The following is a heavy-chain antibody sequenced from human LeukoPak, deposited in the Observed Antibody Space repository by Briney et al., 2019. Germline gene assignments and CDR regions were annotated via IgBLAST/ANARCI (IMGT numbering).Heavy chain of an antibody. Sequence: LSETLSVTCIVPGGSISSGDYYWGWIRLPPGKGLEWIGYIYYSGSTYYNPSLKSRVTISVDTSKNQFSLKLSSVTAADTAVYYCARISLRSEGFDYWGQGTLVTVSS. J-gene: IGHJ4*02. D-gene: IGHD5-12*01. CDR3: ARISLRSEGFDY. CDR2: IYYSGST. CDR1: GGSISSGDYY. V-gene: IGHV4-30-4*01.